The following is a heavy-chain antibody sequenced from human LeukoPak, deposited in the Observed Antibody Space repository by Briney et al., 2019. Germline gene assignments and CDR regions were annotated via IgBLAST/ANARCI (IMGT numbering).Heavy chain of an antibody. J-gene: IGHJ4*02. Sequence: ASVKVSCKASGYIXSNYYMHWVRQAPGQGLEWMGWINPNSGGTNYAQKFQGTVTMTRDTSISTAYLELSRLRSDDTAVYYCARQNGYNPDYWGQGTLVTVSS. CDR3: ARQNGYNPDY. V-gene: IGHV1-2*02. D-gene: IGHD5-24*01. CDR2: INPNSGGT. CDR1: GYIXSNYY.